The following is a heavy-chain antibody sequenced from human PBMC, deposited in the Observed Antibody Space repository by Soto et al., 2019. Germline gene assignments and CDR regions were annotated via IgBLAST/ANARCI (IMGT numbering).Heavy chain of an antibody. CDR1: GFSLSTNRVG. V-gene: IGHV2-5*02. Sequence: SGPTLVNPTQTLTLTCTFSGFSLSTNRVGVGWIRQPPGKALEWLTLIYGDDNKHYSPSLKSRLTITKDTSKNQVVLTMTNMDPVDTATYYCAHSVVAGLGYYFDYWGQGTLVTVSS. J-gene: IGHJ4*02. D-gene: IGHD6-19*01. CDR3: AHSVVAGLGYYFDY. CDR2: IYGDDNK.